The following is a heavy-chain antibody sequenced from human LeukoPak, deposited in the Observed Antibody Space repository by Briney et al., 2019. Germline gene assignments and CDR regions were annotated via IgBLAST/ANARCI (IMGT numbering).Heavy chain of an antibody. CDR1: GFTFSSYA. V-gene: IGHV3-23*01. Sequence: PGGSLRLSCAASGFTFSSYAMSWVRQAPGKGLEWVSAISGSGGSTYYADSVKGRFTISRDNSKNTLYLQMNSLRAEDTAVYYCASALTSSYYYYGMDVWGQGTTVTVSS. CDR2: ISGSGGST. CDR3: ASALTSSYYYYGMDV. D-gene: IGHD2-2*01. J-gene: IGHJ6*02.